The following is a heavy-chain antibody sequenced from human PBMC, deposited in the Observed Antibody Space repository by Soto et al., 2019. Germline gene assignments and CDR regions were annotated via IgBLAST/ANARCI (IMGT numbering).Heavy chain of an antibody. Sequence: SETLSLTCTVSGGSISSYYWSWIRQPPGKGLEWIGYIYYSGSTYYNPSLKSRVTISVDTSKNQFSLKLSSVTAADTAVYYCARGSNYASPYYYYYYGMDVWGQGTTVTVSS. CDR2: IYYSGST. D-gene: IGHD4-4*01. CDR3: ARGSNYASPYYYYYYGMDV. J-gene: IGHJ6*02. CDR1: GGSISSYY. V-gene: IGHV4-59*12.